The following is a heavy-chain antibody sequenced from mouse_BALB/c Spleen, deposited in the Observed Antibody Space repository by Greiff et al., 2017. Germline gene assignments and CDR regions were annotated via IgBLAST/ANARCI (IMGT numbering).Heavy chain of an antibody. CDR2: INPSNGGT. V-gene: IGHV1S81*02. J-gene: IGHJ4*01. D-gene: IGHD3-1*01. CDR1: GYTFTSYY. Sequence: QVQLQQSGAELVKPGASVKLSCKASGYTFTSYYMYWVKQRPGQGLEWIGEINPSNGGTNYNEKFKGKATFTADTSSNTAYMQLSSLTSEDSAVYYCARRAARATSAMDYWGQGTSVTVSS. CDR3: ARRAARATSAMDY.